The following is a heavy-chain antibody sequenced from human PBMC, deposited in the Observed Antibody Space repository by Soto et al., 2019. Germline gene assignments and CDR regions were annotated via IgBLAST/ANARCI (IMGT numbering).Heavy chain of an antibody. CDR2: ISGSGGST. V-gene: IGHV3-23*01. CDR3: AKAVRIYYYYGMDV. CDR1: GFTFSSYA. Sequence: GGSLRLSCAASGFTFSSYAMSWVRQAPGKGLEWVSAISGSGGSTYYADSVKGRFTISGDNSKNTLYLQMNSLRAEDTAVYYCAKAVRIYYYYGMDVWGQGTTVTVSS. D-gene: IGHD3-10*01. J-gene: IGHJ6*02.